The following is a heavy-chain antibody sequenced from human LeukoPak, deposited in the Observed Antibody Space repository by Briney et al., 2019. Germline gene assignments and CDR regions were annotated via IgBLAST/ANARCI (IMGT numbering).Heavy chain of an antibody. V-gene: IGHV4-34*01. CDR3: ARRSSSSWYRGRGRQLDY. J-gene: IGHJ4*02. CDR2: INHSGST. CDR1: GGSFSGYY. Sequence: SETLSLTCAVYGGSFSGYYWSWIRQPPGKGLEWIGEINHSGSTNYNPSLKSRVTISVDTSKNQFSLKLSSVTAADTAVYYCARRSSSSWYRGRGRQLDYWGQGTLVTVSS. D-gene: IGHD6-13*01.